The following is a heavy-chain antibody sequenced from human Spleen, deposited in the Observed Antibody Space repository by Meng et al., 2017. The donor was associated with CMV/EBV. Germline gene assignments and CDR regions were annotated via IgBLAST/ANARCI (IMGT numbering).Heavy chain of an antibody. J-gene: IGHJ4*02. Sequence: SVKVSCKASGGTFRRYAISWVRQAPGQGLEWMGGIIPMFGTANYAQKFQGRVTITTDESASTAYMELSSLRSEDTAVYYCARGRGGCSGGSCPWVYWGQGTLVTVSS. D-gene: IGHD2-15*01. CDR3: ARGRGGCSGGSCPWVY. V-gene: IGHV1-69*05. CDR2: IIPMFGTA. CDR1: GGTFRRYA.